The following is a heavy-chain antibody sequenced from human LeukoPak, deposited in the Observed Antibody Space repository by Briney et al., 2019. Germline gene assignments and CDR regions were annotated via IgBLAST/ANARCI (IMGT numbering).Heavy chain of an antibody. CDR2: INHSGST. V-gene: IGHV4-34*01. J-gene: IGHJ6*03. Sequence: SETLSLTCAVYGGSFSGYYWSWIRQPPGKGLEWIGEINHSGSTNYNPSLKSRVTISVDTSKNQFSLKLSSVTAADTAVYYCARGRGYRTLLYYYDMDVWGKGTTVTVSS. CDR1: GGSFSGYY. CDR3: ARGRGYRTLLYYYDMDV. D-gene: IGHD5-18*01.